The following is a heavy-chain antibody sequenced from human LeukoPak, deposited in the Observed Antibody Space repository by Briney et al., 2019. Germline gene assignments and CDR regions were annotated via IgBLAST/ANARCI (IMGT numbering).Heavy chain of an antibody. CDR3: ARDALHTAHFDY. Sequence: GWSLRLSCAASGFTFSSYTMNWVRQAPGKGLHWVSTVSASSDIHYSDSVKGRFTISRDNARNSLYLQMNSLRDEDTAVYYCARDALHTAHFDYWGQGTLVTVSS. J-gene: IGHJ4*02. CDR2: VSASSDI. D-gene: IGHD5-18*01. CDR1: GFTFSSYT. V-gene: IGHV3-48*02.